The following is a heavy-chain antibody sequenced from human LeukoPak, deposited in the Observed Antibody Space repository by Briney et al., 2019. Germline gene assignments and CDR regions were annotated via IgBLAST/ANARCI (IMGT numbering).Heavy chain of an antibody. CDR2: IKSKTDGGTT. CDR3: TTTSGYYYDSSEFDY. D-gene: IGHD3-22*01. V-gene: IGHV3-15*07. Sequence: GGSLRLSCAASGFTFNNAWMNWVRQAPGKGLEWVGRIKSKTDGGTTDYAAPAKGRFTISRDDSKNTLYLQMNSLKTEDTAVYYCTTTSGYYYDSSEFDYWGQGTLVTVSS. J-gene: IGHJ4*02. CDR1: GFTFNNAW.